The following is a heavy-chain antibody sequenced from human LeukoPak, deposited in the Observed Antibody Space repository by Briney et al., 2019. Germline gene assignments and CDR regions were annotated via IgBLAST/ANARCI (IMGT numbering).Heavy chain of an antibody. CDR1: GFSVSTIHYY. CDR3: ARDSGSWNIDY. V-gene: IGHV4-38-2*02. CDR2: IDHGGGI. J-gene: IGHJ4*02. D-gene: IGHD1/OR15-1a*01. Sequence: SETLSLTCAVSGFSVSTIHYYWGWVRQSPGKGLEWIASIDHGGGIHCIPSLQSRLTISRDTSNNHFSLRLSSVTAADTAVYYCARDSGSWNIDYWGRGILVTVSS.